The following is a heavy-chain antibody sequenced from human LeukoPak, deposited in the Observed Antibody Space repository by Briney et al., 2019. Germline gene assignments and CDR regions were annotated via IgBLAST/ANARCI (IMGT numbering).Heavy chain of an antibody. J-gene: IGHJ4*02. CDR3: ARDRYDYVWGSYRYGLSPHLDY. CDR1: GYTFTGYY. CDR2: INPNSGGT. Sequence: GASVKVSCKASGYTFTGYYMHWVRQAPGQGLEWMGWINPNSGGTNYAQKFQGRVTMTRDTSISTAYMELSRLRSDDTAVYYCARDRYDYVWGSYRYGLSPHLDYWGQGTLVTVSS. V-gene: IGHV1-2*02. D-gene: IGHD3-16*02.